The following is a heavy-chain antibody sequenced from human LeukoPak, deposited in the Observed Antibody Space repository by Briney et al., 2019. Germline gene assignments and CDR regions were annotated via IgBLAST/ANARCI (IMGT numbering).Heavy chain of an antibody. V-gene: IGHV4-39*01. J-gene: IGHJ5*02. CDR1: GGSISSSSYY. CDR2: IYYSGST. CDR3: ARGYYDILTGVNWFDP. D-gene: IGHD3-9*01. Sequence: PSETLSLTCTVSGGSISSSSYYWGWIRQPPGKGLEWIGSIYYSGSTYYNPSLKSRVTISVDTSKNQFSLKLSSVTAADTAVYYCARGYYDILTGVNWFDPWGQGTLVTVSS.